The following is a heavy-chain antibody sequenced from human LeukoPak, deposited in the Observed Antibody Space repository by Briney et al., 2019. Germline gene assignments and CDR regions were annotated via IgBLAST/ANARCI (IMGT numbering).Heavy chain of an antibody. Sequence: GGSLRLSCAASGFTFSSYGMHWVRQAPGKGLEWVAVISCDGSNKYYADSVKGRFTISRDNSKNTLYLQMNSLRAEDTAVYYCAKVAYCSGGSCYSFHYYYGMDVWGQGTTVTVSS. CDR3: AKVAYCSGGSCYSFHYYYGMDV. V-gene: IGHV3-30*18. J-gene: IGHJ6*02. CDR2: ISCDGSNK. D-gene: IGHD2-15*01. CDR1: GFTFSSYG.